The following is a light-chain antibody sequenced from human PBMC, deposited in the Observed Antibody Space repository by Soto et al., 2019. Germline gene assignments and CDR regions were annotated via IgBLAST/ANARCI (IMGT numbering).Light chain of an antibody. CDR3: CSYAGSLV. Sequence: QLVLTQPASVSGSPGQSITISCTGTSSDVGSYNLVSWYKQHPGKAPKLMIYEGSKRPSGVSNRFSGSKSGNTASLTISGLQAEDEADYYCCSYAGSLVFGGGTQLTVL. CDR2: EGS. J-gene: IGLJ2*01. CDR1: SSDVGSYNL. V-gene: IGLV2-23*01.